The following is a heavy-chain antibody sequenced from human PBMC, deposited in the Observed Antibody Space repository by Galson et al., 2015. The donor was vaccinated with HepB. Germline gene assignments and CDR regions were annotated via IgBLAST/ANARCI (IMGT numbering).Heavy chain of an antibody. D-gene: IGHD2-15*01. J-gene: IGHJ6*02. CDR2: ISGSGVST. V-gene: IGHV3-23*01. CDR1: GFTFSSYA. CDR3: ATGGCTGGSCYYYYYYDMDV. Sequence: SLRLSCAASGFTFSSYAMSWVRQAPGKGLEWVSVISGSGVSTYYADSVKGRFTISRDNSKNTLYLQMNSLRADDTAVYYCATGGCTGGSCYYYYYYDMDVWGQWTTVTVSS.